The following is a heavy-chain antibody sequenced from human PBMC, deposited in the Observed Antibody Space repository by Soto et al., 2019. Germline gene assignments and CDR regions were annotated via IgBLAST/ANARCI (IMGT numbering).Heavy chain of an antibody. J-gene: IGHJ4*02. CDR2: IKSKTDGGTT. CDR3: ARVDYFDY. CDR1: GFTFSNAW. V-gene: IGHV3-15*01. Sequence: EVQLVESGGGLVKPGGSLRLSCAASGFTFSNAWMSWVRQAPGKGLEWVGRIKSKTDGGTTDYAEPVKGRFTISRDNAKNSLYLQMNSLRAEDTAVYYCARVDYFDYWGQGTLVTVSS.